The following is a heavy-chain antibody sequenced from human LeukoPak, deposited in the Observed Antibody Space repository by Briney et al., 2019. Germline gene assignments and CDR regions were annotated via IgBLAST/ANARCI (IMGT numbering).Heavy chain of an antibody. J-gene: IGHJ1*01. CDR3: ARDGYSSGWYPEYFQH. CDR1: GGTFSSYA. D-gene: IGHD6-19*01. CDR2: IIPIFGTA. V-gene: IGHV1-69*05. Sequence: ASVKVSCKASGGTFSSYAISWVRQAPGQGLEWMGRIIPIFGTANYAQKFQGRVTITTDESTSTAYMELSSLRSEDTAVYYCARDGYSSGWYPEYFQHWGQGILVTVSS.